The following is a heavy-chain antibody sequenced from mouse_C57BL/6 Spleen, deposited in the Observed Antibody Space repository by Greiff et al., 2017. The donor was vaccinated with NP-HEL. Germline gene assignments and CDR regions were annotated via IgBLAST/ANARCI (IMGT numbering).Heavy chain of an antibody. CDR1: GFNIKDDY. Sequence: EVQLQQPGAELVRPGASVKLSCTASGFNIKDDYMHWVKQRPEQGLEWIGWIDPENGDTEYASKFQGKATITADTSSNTAYLQLSSLTSEDTAVYYCTTGGSSYEGYFDVWGTGTTVTVSS. V-gene: IGHV14-4*01. D-gene: IGHD1-1*01. CDR2: IDPENGDT. J-gene: IGHJ1*03. CDR3: TTGGSSYEGYFDV.